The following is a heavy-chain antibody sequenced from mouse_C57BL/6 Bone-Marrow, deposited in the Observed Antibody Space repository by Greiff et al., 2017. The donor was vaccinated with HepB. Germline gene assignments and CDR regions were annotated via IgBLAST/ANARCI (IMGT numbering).Heavy chain of an antibody. CDR3: ARQGPIYYDYDDGAYYAMDY. D-gene: IGHD2-4*01. CDR1: GYTFTSYW. CDR2: IYPGSGST. V-gene: IGHV1-55*01. J-gene: IGHJ4*01. Sequence: QVQLQQPGAELVKPGASVKMSCKASGYTFTSYWITWVKQRPGQGLEWIGDIYPGSGSTNYNEKFKSKATLTVDTSSSTAYMQLCSLTSEDSAVYYCARQGPIYYDYDDGAYYAMDYWGQGTSVTVSS.